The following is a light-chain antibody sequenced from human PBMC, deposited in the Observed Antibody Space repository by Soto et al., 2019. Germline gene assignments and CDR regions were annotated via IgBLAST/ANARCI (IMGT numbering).Light chain of an antibody. CDR3: QQYNSWVT. V-gene: IGKV3-15*01. Sequence: EIVLTQSPVTLSVSPGERDTLSCMASQSISTTLVWYQQKPGQAPRLLIYGASTRATGVPARFSGSGSGTEFTLTISSLQSEDFAVYYCQQYNSWVTFGGGTKVEIK. CDR2: GAS. CDR1: QSISTT. J-gene: IGKJ4*01.